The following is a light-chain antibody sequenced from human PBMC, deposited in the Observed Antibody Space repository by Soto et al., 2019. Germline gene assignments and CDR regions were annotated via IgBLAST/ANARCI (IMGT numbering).Light chain of an antibody. J-gene: IGLJ1*01. CDR3: SSYTSSSNSV. Sequence: QSVLTQPPSVSGSPGQSVTISCTGTSSDVGSYNRVSWYQLPPGTAPKLMIYEVSTRPSGVPDRFSGSKSGNTASLTISGLQAEDEADYYCSSYTSSSNSVFGSGTKLTVL. CDR2: EVS. V-gene: IGLV2-18*02. CDR1: SSDVGSYNR.